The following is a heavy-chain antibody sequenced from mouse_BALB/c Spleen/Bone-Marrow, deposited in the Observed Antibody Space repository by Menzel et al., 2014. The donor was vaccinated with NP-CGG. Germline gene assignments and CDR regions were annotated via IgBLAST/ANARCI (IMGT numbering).Heavy chain of an antibody. CDR1: GFNIKDYY. V-gene: IGHV14-4*02. CDR2: IDPENGDT. Sequence: VQLQHSGAELVRSGASVKLSRTASGFNIKDYYMHWVKQRPEQGLEWIGWIDPENGDTEYAPKFQGKATMTADTSSNTAYLQLSSLTSEDTAVYYCNGGYYEAWFAYWGQGTLVTVSA. CDR3: NGGYYEAWFAY. J-gene: IGHJ3*01. D-gene: IGHD2-3*01.